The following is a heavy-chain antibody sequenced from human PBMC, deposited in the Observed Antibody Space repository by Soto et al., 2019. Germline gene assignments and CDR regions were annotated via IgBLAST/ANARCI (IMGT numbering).Heavy chain of an antibody. Sequence: SXTLSLTCTVSGRSISSVNYYWSWIRQPPGNGLEWIGYIYYSGSTYYNPSLRSRVTISVDTSKNQFSLKLSSVTAADTAVYYCARYGSGECNRGSCYSPFDYWGQGTLVTVSS. CDR3: ARYGSGECNRGSCYSPFDY. CDR1: GRSISSVNYY. V-gene: IGHV4-30-4*01. CDR2: IYYSGST. D-gene: IGHD2-15*01. J-gene: IGHJ4*02.